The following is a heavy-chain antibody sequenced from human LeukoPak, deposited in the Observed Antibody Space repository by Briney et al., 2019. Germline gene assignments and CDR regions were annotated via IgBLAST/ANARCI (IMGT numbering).Heavy chain of an antibody. CDR3: ARGRGMTMVRGVMALGY. D-gene: IGHD3-10*01. Sequence: GASVKVSCKASGYTFTSYAMHRVRQAPGQRLEWMGWINAGNGNTKYSQKFQGRVTITRDTSASTAYMELSSLRSEDTAVYYCARGRGMTMVRGVMALGYWGQGTLVTVSS. CDR1: GYTFTSYA. J-gene: IGHJ4*02. CDR2: INAGNGNT. V-gene: IGHV1-3*01.